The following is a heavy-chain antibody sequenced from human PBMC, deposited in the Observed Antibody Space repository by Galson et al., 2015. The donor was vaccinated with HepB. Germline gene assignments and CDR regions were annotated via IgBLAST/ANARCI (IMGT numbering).Heavy chain of an antibody. D-gene: IGHD3-16*01. CDR2: INAGNGNT. V-gene: IGHV1-3*01. J-gene: IGHJ6*03. Sequence: SVKVSCKASGYTFTSYAMHWVRQAPGQRLEWMGWINAGNGNTKYSQKFQGRVTITRDTSASTAYMELSSLRSEDTAVYYCARAMTGSPGGYYYYYMDVWGKGTTVTVSS. CDR3: ARAMTGSPGGYYYYYMDV. CDR1: GYTFTSYA.